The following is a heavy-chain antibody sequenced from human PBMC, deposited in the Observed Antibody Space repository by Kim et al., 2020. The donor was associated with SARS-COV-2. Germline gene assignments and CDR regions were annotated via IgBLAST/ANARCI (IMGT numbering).Heavy chain of an antibody. CDR2: IDGGGGAI. CDR3: ARDPNQLDV. J-gene: IGHJ6*03. D-gene: IGHD2-2*01. V-gene: IGHV3-11*01. CDR1: GFIFKNCY. Sequence: GGSLRLSCAASGFIFKNCYMSWVRQAPGKGPEWLSYIDGGGGAIQYADSVKGRFTISRDNSKNSLFLQMNSLRVEDTAKYYCARDPNQLDVWGKGTTVT.